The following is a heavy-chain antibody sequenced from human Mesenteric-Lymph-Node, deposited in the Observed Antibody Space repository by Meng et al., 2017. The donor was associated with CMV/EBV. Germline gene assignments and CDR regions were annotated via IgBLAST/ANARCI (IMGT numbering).Heavy chain of an antibody. V-gene: IGHV3-7*01. CDR3: ARDFRFLEWSD. D-gene: IGHD3-3*01. CDR1: GFSFSDSW. CDR2: LRGDGGVQ. Sequence: GGSLRLSCSASGFSFSDSWMAWVRQAPGKGLEWVANLRGDGGVQFFVDSLKGRFSIFRDNAKKSLYLQMNSLRAEDTAVYYCARDFRFLEWSDWGQGTLVTVSS. J-gene: IGHJ4*02.